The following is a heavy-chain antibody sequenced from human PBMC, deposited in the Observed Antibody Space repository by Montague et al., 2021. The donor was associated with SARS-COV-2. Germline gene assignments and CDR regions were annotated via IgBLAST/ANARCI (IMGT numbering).Heavy chain of an antibody. CDR3: ARLVWFGELSSENWFDP. CDR1: GGSISSSSNY. D-gene: IGHD3-10*01. Sequence: SETLSLTCTVSGGSISSSSNYWGWIRQPPGKGLEWIGSIYYSGXTXYXXXXKXRVTVSVDTSKNQFSLKLNSVTAADTAVYYCARLVWFGELSSENWFDPWGQRTLVTVSS. J-gene: IGHJ5*02. V-gene: IGHV4-39*01. CDR2: IYYSGXT.